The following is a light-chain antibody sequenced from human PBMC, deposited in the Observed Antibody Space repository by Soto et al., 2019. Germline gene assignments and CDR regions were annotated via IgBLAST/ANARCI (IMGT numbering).Light chain of an antibody. V-gene: IGLV4-69*01. J-gene: IGLJ1*01. Sequence: QAVVTQSASASASLGASVKLTCTLSSGHSSYAIEWHQQQPEKGPRSLMKLNSDGSHSKGDGIPERVSGSSSGAERYLTISRLQYEDEADYYCQTWGTGIHYVFGTGTKVTVL. CDR3: QTWGTGIHYV. CDR2: LNSDGSH. CDR1: SGHSSYA.